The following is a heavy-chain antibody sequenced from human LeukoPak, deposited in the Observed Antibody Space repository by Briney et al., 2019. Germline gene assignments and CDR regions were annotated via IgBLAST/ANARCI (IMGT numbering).Heavy chain of an antibody. CDR3: ASAVAGTRNFDY. Sequence: GGSLRLSCAASGYTFSDYYMSWIRQAPGKGLEWLSYISSSSHTRYYADSVKGRFTISRDNAKNSLYLQMNSLRAEDTAVYYCASAVAGTRNFDYWGQGTQVTVSS. CDR2: ISSSSHTR. V-gene: IGHV3-11*01. J-gene: IGHJ4*02. CDR1: GYTFSDYY. D-gene: IGHD6-19*01.